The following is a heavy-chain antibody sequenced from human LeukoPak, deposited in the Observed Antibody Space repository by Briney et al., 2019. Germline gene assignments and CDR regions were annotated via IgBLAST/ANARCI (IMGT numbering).Heavy chain of an antibody. J-gene: IGHJ4*02. CDR3: ARVTLYGESALDY. Sequence: GGSLRLSCAASGFTFSDHYMSWIRQAPGKGLEWVSYISGSSHYTNTADSVKGRFTISRDNAKNSLYLQMNSLRTEDAAVYYCARVTLYGESALDYWGQGTLVTVSS. CDR1: GFTFSDHY. V-gene: IGHV3-11*06. D-gene: IGHD4-17*01. CDR2: ISGSSHYT.